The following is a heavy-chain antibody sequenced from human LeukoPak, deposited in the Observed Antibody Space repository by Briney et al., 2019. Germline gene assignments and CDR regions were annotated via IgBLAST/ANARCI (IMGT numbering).Heavy chain of an antibody. Sequence: PGGSLRLSCAASGFTFSNYAMSWVRQAPGKGLEWVSVISGSGGSTYYADSVKGRFTISRDNSKNTLYLQMNSLRAEDTAVYYCAKLGILTGHYYFDYWGQGTLLTVSS. CDR3: AKLGILTGHYYFDY. J-gene: IGHJ4*02. CDR1: GFTFSNYA. CDR2: ISGSGGST. V-gene: IGHV3-23*01. D-gene: IGHD3-9*01.